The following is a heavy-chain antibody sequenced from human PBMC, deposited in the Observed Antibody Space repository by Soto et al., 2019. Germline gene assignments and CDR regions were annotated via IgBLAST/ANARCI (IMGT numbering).Heavy chain of an antibody. Sequence: DVQLVESGGGLVQPGGSLRLSCAASGFTVSSNYMSWIRQAPGKGLEWVSSLYSGGNTFYADSVKGRFTISRDTSKNTLYLQMDSLSAADTAVYYCARDRDSSSWFGYWGQGTLVTVSS. CDR2: LYSGGNT. D-gene: IGHD6-13*01. CDR3: ARDRDSSSWFGY. CDR1: GFTVSSNY. V-gene: IGHV3-66*01. J-gene: IGHJ5*01.